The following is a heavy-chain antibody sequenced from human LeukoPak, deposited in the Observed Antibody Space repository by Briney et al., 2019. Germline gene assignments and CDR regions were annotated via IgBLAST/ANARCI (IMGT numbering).Heavy chain of an antibody. CDR3: AGEDGYNRNY. V-gene: IGHV4-61*02. Sequence: PSETLSLTCTVSGGSLSSGSYYWSWIRQPAGKGLEWIGRLYTSGSTNYNPSLKSRVTISVDTPKNQFSLKLSSVTAADTAVYYCAGEDGYNRNYWGQGTLVTVSS. D-gene: IGHD5-24*01. CDR2: LYTSGST. J-gene: IGHJ4*02. CDR1: GGSLSSGSYY.